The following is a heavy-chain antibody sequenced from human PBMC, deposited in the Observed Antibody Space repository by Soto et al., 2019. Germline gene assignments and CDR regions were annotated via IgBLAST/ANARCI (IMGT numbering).Heavy chain of an antibody. V-gene: IGHV3-15*01. CDR3: TTDMALDDYGDYTDAFDI. J-gene: IGHJ3*02. Sequence: GGSLRLSCAASGFTFSNAWMSWVRQAPGKGLEWVGRIKSKTDGGTTDYAAPVKGRFTISRDDSKNTLYLQMNSLKTEDTAMYYCTTDMALDDYGDYTDAFDIWGQGTMVTVSS. CDR1: GFTFSNAW. D-gene: IGHD4-17*01. CDR2: IKSKTDGGTT.